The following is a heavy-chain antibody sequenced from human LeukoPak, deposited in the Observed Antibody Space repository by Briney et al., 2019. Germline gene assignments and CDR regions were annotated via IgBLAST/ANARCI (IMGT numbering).Heavy chain of an antibody. Sequence: PGGSLRLSCAASGFTFSSYSMNWVRQAPGKGLEWVSSISSSSSYIYYADSVKGRFTISRDNAKNSLYLQMNSLRAEDTAVYYCARVHYDILTGYPPLDYWGQGTLVTVSS. J-gene: IGHJ4*02. CDR2: ISSSSSYI. V-gene: IGHV3-21*01. CDR3: ARVHYDILTGYPPLDY. CDR1: GFTFSSYS. D-gene: IGHD3-9*01.